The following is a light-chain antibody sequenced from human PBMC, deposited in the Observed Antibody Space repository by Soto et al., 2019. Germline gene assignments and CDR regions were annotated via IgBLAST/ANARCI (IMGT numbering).Light chain of an antibody. Sequence: EIVLTQSPATLSLSPGERATLSCRASQSVSSYLALYQQKPGQAPRLLIYDASNRATGIPARFSGSGSGTDFTLTISSLEPEDFAVYYCQQRSNWPRALTFGGGTKVEIK. J-gene: IGKJ4*01. V-gene: IGKV3-11*01. CDR3: QQRSNWPRALT. CDR1: QSVSSY. CDR2: DAS.